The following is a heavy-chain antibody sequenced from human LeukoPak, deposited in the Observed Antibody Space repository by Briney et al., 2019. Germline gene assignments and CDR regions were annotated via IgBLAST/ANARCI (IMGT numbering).Heavy chain of an antibody. CDR3: ARHIAENYFDY. Sequence: PSETLSLTRTVSGGSISSCYWSWIRQPPGKGLEWLGYIHYSGRTNYNPSLKSRVTISTDTSKNQLSLKLSSVTAADTAVYYCARHIAENYFDYWGQGTLVTVSS. V-gene: IGHV4-59*08. J-gene: IGHJ4*02. CDR1: GGSISSCY. CDR2: IHYSGRT.